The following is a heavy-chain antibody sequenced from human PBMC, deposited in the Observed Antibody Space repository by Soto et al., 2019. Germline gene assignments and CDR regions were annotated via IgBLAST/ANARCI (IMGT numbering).Heavy chain of an antibody. CDR1: GYAFSFG. Sequence: VQSGGEVKKPGASVRVSCKASGYAFSFGFSWVRQAPGQGLEWMGWISASDGSTNSAQKFRGRISLTTDTSTNTAYLDLLSLTSDDTAVYFCATYYFGSGSYYRCENWGQGTLVTVSS. D-gene: IGHD3-10*01. CDR3: ATYYFGSGSYYRCEN. V-gene: IGHV1-18*01. J-gene: IGHJ4*02. CDR2: ISASDGST.